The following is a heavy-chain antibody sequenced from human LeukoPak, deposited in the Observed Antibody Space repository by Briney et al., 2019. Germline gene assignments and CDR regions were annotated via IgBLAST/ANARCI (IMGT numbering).Heavy chain of an antibody. Sequence: PSETLSLTCTVSGGSISSSSYYWGWIRQPPGKGLEWIGEINHSGSTNYNPSLKSRVTISVDTSKNQFSLKLSSVTAADTAVYYCARVRVLLWFGELAPNYYYGMDVWGQGTTVTVSS. CDR2: INHSGST. CDR1: GGSISSSSYY. J-gene: IGHJ6*02. D-gene: IGHD3-10*01. V-gene: IGHV4-39*07. CDR3: ARVRVLLWFGELAPNYYYGMDV.